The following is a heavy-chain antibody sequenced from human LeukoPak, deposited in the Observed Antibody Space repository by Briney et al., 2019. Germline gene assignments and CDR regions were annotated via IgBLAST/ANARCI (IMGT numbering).Heavy chain of an antibody. CDR2: IYTSGST. CDR3: ACSSWYGTSDYYMDV. D-gene: IGHD6-13*01. V-gene: IGHV4-4*07. J-gene: IGHJ6*03. Sequence: SETLSLTCTVSGGSISSYYWSWIRQPAGKGLEWIGRIYTSGSTNYNPSLKSRVTMSVDTSKNQFSLKLSSVTAADTAVYYCACSSWYGTSDYYMDVWGKGTTVTVSS. CDR1: GGSISSYY.